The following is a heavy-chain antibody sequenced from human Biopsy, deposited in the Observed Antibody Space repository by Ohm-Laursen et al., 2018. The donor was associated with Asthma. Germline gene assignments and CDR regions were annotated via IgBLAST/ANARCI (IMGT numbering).Heavy chain of an antibody. CDR2: IYSGGTS. D-gene: IGHD3-22*01. CDR3: ARGDSSNWSHYYFDY. V-gene: IGHV3-53*01. J-gene: IGHJ4*02. Sequence: SLRLSCAASGFAVSRDHMFWVRQAPGKGLEWVSVIYSGGTSHTADSVRGRFTISRDYSKNTLYLQMHSLRAEDSAVYYCARGDSSNWSHYYFDYWGQGTLVTVSS. CDR1: GFAVSRDH.